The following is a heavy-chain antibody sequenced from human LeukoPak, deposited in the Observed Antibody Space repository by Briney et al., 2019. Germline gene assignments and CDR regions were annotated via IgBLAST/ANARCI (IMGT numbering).Heavy chain of an antibody. J-gene: IGHJ4*02. CDR1: AYTFTSYD. D-gene: IGHD2-2*01. Sequence: GASVKVSCKASAYTFTSYDINWVRQATGQGLEWMGWMNPNSGNTGYAQKFQGRVTMTRNTSISTAYMELSSLRSEDTAVYYCATTYSGYCRSTSCFDYWGQGTLVTVSS. CDR2: MNPNSGNT. CDR3: ATTYSGYCRSTSCFDY. V-gene: IGHV1-8*01.